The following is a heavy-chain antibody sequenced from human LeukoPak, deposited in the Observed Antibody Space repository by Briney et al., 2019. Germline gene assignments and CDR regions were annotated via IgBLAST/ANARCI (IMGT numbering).Heavy chain of an antibody. CDR3: ARNELISSNYYYYGMDV. CDR1: GASIRSGDYY. V-gene: IGHV4-30-4*01. Sequence: PSETLSLTCTVSGASIRSGDYYWSWIRQPPGKGLEWIGYINYSGNTYYNPSLKSRVTISVDTSKNQFSLKLSSVTAADTAVYYCARNELISSNYYYYGMDVWGQGTTVTVSS. J-gene: IGHJ6*02. CDR2: INYSGNT.